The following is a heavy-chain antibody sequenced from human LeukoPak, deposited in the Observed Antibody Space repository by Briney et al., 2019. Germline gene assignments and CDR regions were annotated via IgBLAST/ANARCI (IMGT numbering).Heavy chain of an antibody. J-gene: IGHJ4*02. V-gene: IGHV1-46*01. CDR2: INPSGGST. CDR3: ARSYGDYGGFDY. D-gene: IGHD4-17*01. Sequence: YMXXVRQAPGQGLEWMGIINPSGGSTSYAQKFQGRVTMTRDTSTSTVYMELSSLRSEDTAVYYCARSYGDYGGFDYWGQGTLVTVSS. CDR1: Y.